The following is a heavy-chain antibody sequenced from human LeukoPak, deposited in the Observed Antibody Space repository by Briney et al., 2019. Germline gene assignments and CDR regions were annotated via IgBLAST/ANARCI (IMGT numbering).Heavy chain of an antibody. CDR2: ISGSGGST. V-gene: IGHV3-23*01. J-gene: IGHJ4*02. D-gene: IGHD1-7*01. Sequence: GGSLRLSYAASGFTFSSYAMSWVRQAPGKGLEWVSAISGSGGSTYYADSVKGRFTISRDNSKNTLYLQVNSLRAEDTAVYYCAKRNYRGYFDYWGQGTLVTVSS. CDR1: GFTFSSYA. CDR3: AKRNYRGYFDY.